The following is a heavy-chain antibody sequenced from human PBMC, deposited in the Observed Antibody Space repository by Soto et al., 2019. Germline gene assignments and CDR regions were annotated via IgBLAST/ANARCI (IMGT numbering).Heavy chain of an antibody. Sequence: QVQLVQSGAEEKKPGASVKVSCKASGYTFTSYAMHWVRQAPGQRLEWMGWINAGNGNTKYSQKFQGRVTVTRDTSASTAYMELSSLRSEDTAVYYCVHSSGYYSFDYWGQGTLVTVSS. J-gene: IGHJ4*02. V-gene: IGHV1-3*05. D-gene: IGHD3-22*01. CDR1: GYTFTSYA. CDR3: VHSSGYYSFDY. CDR2: INAGNGNT.